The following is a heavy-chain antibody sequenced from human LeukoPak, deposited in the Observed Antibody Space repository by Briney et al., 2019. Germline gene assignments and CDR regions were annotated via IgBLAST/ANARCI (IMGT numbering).Heavy chain of an antibody. CDR3: ARDWDSSGYYRGGQAFDI. J-gene: IGHJ3*02. V-gene: IGHV3-7*01. CDR2: IKQDGSEK. Sequence: GGSLRLSCAASGFTFSSQWMSWVRQAPGKGLEWVANIKQDGSEKYYVDSVKGRFTISRDNAKNSLYLQMNSLRAEDTAVYYCARDWDSSGYYRGGQAFDIWGQGTMVTVSS. CDR1: GFTFSSQW. D-gene: IGHD3-22*01.